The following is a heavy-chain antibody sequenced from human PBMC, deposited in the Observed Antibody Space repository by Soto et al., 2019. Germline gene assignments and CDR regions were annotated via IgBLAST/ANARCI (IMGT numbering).Heavy chain of an antibody. D-gene: IGHD2-21*02. V-gene: IGHV3-11*01. Sequence: QVQLVESGGGLVKPGGSLSLSCAASGFTFSDYYMSWIRQAPGKGLEWGSYISSSGYTIYYADSVKGRFTVSRDNAKILVQLLINSLIAEDTAVYYCARVLVFYGGFDPWCQGNLVTVTS. J-gene: IGHJ5*02. CDR3: ARVLVFYGGFDP. CDR1: GFTFSDYY. CDR2: ISSSGYTI.